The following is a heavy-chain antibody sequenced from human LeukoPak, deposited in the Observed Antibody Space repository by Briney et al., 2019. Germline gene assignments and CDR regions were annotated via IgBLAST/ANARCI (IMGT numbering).Heavy chain of an antibody. CDR1: GFTFSSYA. J-gene: IGHJ3*02. D-gene: IGHD3-22*01. CDR3: AKGGPFHYYDSSGYSDDAFDI. Sequence: GGSLRLSCAASGFTFSSYAMSWVRQAPGKGLEWVSAISGSGGSTYYADSVKGRFTISRDNSKNTLYLQMNSLRAEDTAVYYCAKGGPFHYYDSSGYSDDAFDIWGQGTMVTVSS. CDR2: ISGSGGST. V-gene: IGHV3-23*01.